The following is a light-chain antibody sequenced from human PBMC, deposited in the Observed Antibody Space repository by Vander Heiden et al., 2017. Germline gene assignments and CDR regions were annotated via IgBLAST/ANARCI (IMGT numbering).Light chain of an antibody. CDR3: CSYAGSHVV. J-gene: IGLJ2*01. V-gene: IGLV2-11*01. CDR1: SSDVSGNNY. Sequence: SVLTHPRAASGSPGQSVTISCTGTSSDVSGNNYVSWYHQHPGKAHIIMIDDVRKRSAGVTDRFSGSKSGNTAAPTISGLQDEDEDDYYCCSYAGSHVVFGGGTKLTVL. CDR2: DVR.